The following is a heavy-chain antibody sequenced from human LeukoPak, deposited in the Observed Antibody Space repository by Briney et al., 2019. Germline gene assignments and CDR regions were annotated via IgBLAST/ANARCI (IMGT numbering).Heavy chain of an antibody. CDR2: FDPEDGET. Sequence: ASVKVSCKVSGYTLTELSMHWVRQAPGKGPEWMGGFDPEDGETIYAQKFQGRVTMTEDTSTDTAYMELSSLRSEDTAVYYCATASRYCSGGSCSSSFDYWGQGTLVTVSS. J-gene: IGHJ4*02. V-gene: IGHV1-24*01. CDR1: GYTLTELS. D-gene: IGHD2-15*01. CDR3: ATASRYCSGGSCSSSFDY.